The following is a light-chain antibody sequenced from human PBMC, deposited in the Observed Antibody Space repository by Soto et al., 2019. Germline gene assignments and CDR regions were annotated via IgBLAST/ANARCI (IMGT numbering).Light chain of an antibody. CDR3: QQSYSTLT. Sequence: DIQMTQSPSSLSASVGDRVTITCRASQSISSYLNWYQQKPGKAPKLLIYAASSLQSGVPSRFSGSGSGTDCTLTISSLQPEDFGTYYCQQSYSTLTFGPGTKVDIK. CDR1: QSISSY. V-gene: IGKV1-39*01. CDR2: AAS. J-gene: IGKJ3*01.